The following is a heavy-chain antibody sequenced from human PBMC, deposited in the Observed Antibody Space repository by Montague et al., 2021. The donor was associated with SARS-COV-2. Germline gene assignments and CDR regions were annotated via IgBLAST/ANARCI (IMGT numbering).Heavy chain of an antibody. Sequence: PALVKPTQTLTLTCTFAGFSLSTSGVGVGWIRQPPGKAPEWLALIYWDDDKRYGPSLKSRLTITKDTSANQVVLTMTNMDPADTGTYYCARSGGPYCNGGSCYPEHWGQGTPVTVSS. CDR3: ARSGGPYCNGGSCYPEH. J-gene: IGHJ1*01. CDR1: GFSLSTSGVG. D-gene: IGHD2-15*01. CDR2: IYWDDDK. V-gene: IGHV2-5*05.